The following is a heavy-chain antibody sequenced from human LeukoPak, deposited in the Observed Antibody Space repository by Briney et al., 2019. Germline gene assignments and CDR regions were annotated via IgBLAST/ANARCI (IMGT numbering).Heavy chain of an antibody. V-gene: IGHV1-3*01. D-gene: IGHD2-2*02. CDR1: GYTFTSYA. J-gene: IGHJ6*04. CDR3: ARDGYCSSTSCHTHYYYYYGMDV. CDR2: INAGNGNT. Sequence: ASVKVSCKASGYTFTSYAMHWVRQAPGQRLEWMGWINAGNGNTKYSQKFQGRVTITRDTSASTAYMELSSLRSEDTAVYYCARDGYCSSTSCHTHYYYYYGMDVWGKGTTVTVSS.